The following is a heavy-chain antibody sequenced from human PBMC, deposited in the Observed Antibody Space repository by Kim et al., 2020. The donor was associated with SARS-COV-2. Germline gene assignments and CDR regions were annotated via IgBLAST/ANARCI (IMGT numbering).Heavy chain of an antibody. CDR2: ISWDGGST. J-gene: IGHJ6*02. CDR1: GFTFDDYT. D-gene: IGHD3-3*01. V-gene: IGHV3-43*01. Sequence: GGSLRLSCAASGFTFDDYTMHWVRQAPGKGLEWVSLISWDGGSTYYADSVKGRFTISRDNSKNSLYLQMNSLRTEDTALYYCAKDSDDFWSGYNYGMDVWGQGTTVTVSS. CDR3: AKDSDDFWSGYNYGMDV.